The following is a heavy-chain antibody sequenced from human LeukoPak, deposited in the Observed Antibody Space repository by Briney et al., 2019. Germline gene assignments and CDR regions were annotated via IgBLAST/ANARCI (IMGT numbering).Heavy chain of an antibody. J-gene: IGHJ4*02. CDR2: IYYNGST. D-gene: IGHD2-15*01. CDR1: GGTITSYY. CDR3: ARRGGLYCSGGRCYHYYFDY. Sequence: SETLSLTCSVSGGTITSYYWSWIRQPPGKGLEGIGYIYYNGSTKYSPSLKSRVTISVDTSENQFFLKLRSVTAADTAVYYCARRGGLYCSGGRCYHYYFDYWGQGTLVTVSS. V-gene: IGHV4-59*08.